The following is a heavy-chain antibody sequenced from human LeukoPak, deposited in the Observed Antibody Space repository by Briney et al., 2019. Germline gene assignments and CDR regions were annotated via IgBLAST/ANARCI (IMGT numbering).Heavy chain of an antibody. CDR1: GYTFSSYW. J-gene: IGHJ3*02. Sequence: GESLKISCKSSGYTFSSYWIGWVRQMPGKGLEWMGIIYPGDSDTRYSPSFQGQVTISADKSISTAYLQWSSLKASDTAMYYCASPPVGTTSDAFDIWGQGTMVTVSS. D-gene: IGHD2-21*02. V-gene: IGHV5-51*06. CDR2: IYPGDSDT. CDR3: ASPPVGTTSDAFDI.